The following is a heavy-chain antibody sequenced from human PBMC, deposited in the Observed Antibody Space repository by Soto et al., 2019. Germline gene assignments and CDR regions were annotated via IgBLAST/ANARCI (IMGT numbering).Heavy chain of an antibody. CDR3: ARSQGSSTSLEIYYYYYYGMDV. D-gene: IGHD2-2*01. CDR2: IIPIPGTA. V-gene: IGHV1-69*01. J-gene: IGHJ6*02. Sequence: QVPLVQSGAEVKKPGSSVKVSCKASGGTFGSYAISWVRQAPGQGLEWMGGIIPIPGTANYAQKFQGRVTIAADESTSTAYLELSSLRSEDPALYYCARSQGSSTSLEIYYYYYYGMDVWGQGTTVTVSS. CDR1: GGTFGSYA.